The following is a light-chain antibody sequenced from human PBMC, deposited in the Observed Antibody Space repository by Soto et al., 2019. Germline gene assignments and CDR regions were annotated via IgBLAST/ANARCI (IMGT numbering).Light chain of an antibody. J-gene: IGLJ2*01. CDR1: SSNIGAGYD. CDR2: GNT. Sequence: QPVLTQPPSVSGAPGQRVTISCTANSSNIGAGYDVHWYQQLPGRAPKLLIYGNTIRPSGVPDRFSGSKSGTSASLAITGLQAEDEADYYCLSFDSSLSVVFGGGTKVTVL. CDR3: LSFDSSLSVV. V-gene: IGLV1-40*01.